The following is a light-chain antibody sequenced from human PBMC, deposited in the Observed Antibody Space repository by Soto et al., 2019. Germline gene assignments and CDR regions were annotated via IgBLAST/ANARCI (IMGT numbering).Light chain of an antibody. J-gene: IGLJ3*02. CDR2: DVA. V-gene: IGLV2-8*01. CDR3: SSYADSFTWV. Sequence: QSVLTQPPSASGSLGQSVTISGTGTSSDVGAYNYVSWYQQHPGKAPKLMISDVAKRPSGVPDRFSGSKSGNSASLTVSGLQAEDEADYYCSSYADSFTWVFGGGTKLTVL. CDR1: SSDVGAYNY.